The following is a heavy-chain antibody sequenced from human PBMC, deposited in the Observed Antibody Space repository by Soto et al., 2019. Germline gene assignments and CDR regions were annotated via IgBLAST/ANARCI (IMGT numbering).Heavy chain of an antibody. CDR1: GYTFTSYA. J-gene: IGHJ6*02. V-gene: IGHV1-3*04. CDR2: INTANGNT. Sequence: ASVKVSCKASGYTFTSYAIHWVRQAPGQRLEWMGWINTANGNTKYSQNFQGRVTITRDTSASTAYMELSSLRSEDTAVYYCAKGRSYYYYYGVDVWGQGTTVTVSS. CDR3: AKGRSYYYYYGVDV.